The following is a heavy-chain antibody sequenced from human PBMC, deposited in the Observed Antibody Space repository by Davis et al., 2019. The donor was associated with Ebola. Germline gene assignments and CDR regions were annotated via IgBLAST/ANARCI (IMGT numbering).Heavy chain of an antibody. J-gene: IGHJ4*02. D-gene: IGHD6-19*01. Sequence: GESLKISCAASGFTFSSYSMNWVRQAPGKGLEWVSSISSSSSYIYYADSVKGRFTISGDNAKNSLYLQMNSLRAEDTAVYYCAREISVAYFDYWGQGTLVTVSS. V-gene: IGHV3-21*01. CDR1: GFTFSSYS. CDR3: AREISVAYFDY. CDR2: ISSSSSYI.